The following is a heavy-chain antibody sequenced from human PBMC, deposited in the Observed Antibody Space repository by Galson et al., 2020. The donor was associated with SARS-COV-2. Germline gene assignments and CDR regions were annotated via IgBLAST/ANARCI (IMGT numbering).Heavy chain of an antibody. D-gene: IGHD3-9*01. CDR1: GYTFTHFY. Sequence: ASVNFSCNASGYTFTHFYMHSVRHATGQGLEWMGWINPNSGGTNYAQKFQGWVTVTTDTSVSTAYMELSRLTTDDTSGYYCARGRTGYGMEVWGQGTTVTVAS. V-gene: IGHV1-2*04. J-gene: IGHJ6*02. CDR3: ARGRTGYGMEV. CDR2: INPNSGGT.